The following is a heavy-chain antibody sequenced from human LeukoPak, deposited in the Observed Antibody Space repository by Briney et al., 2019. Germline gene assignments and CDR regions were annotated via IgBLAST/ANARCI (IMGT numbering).Heavy chain of an antibody. V-gene: IGHV1-46*01. CDR2: INPSGGSK. CDR1: GYTFTSYY. J-gene: IGHJ5*02. Sequence: ASVKVSCKASGYTFTSYYMHWVRQAPGQGLEWMGIINPSGGSKSYAQKFQGRVTMTRDMSTSTVYMELSSLRSEDTAVYYCARALCSSTSCYRSWFDPWGQGTLVTVSS. CDR3: ARALCSSTSCYRSWFDP. D-gene: IGHD2-2*02.